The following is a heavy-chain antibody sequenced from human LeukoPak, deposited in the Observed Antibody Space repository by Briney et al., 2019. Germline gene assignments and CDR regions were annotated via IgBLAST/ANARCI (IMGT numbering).Heavy chain of an antibody. CDR1: GFTFSNYV. J-gene: IGHJ4*02. CDR3: ARDQRGRTGSIMMAVLITGFDY. V-gene: IGHV3-30*14. D-gene: IGHD3-22*01. CDR2: ISYDGNNK. Sequence: PGGSLRLSCAASGFTFSNYVMHWVRQAPGKGLEWVALISYDGNNKDYADSVKGRFTISGDNSKNTLYLQMNSLRAEDTAVYYCARDQRGRTGSIMMAVLITGFDYWGQGTLVTVSS.